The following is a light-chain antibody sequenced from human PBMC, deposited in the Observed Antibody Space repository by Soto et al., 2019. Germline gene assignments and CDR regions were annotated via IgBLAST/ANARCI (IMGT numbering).Light chain of an antibody. CDR1: SSDVGYYNY. V-gene: IGLV2-8*01. CDR3: PSYAGTDVHYV. J-gene: IGLJ1*01. CDR2: EVS. Sequence: QSALTQPPSASGSPGQSVTISCTGTSSDVGYYNYVSWYQQYPGKAPKLLIYEVSKRPSGVPDRFSGSKSGNTASLTVSGLQAADEADYYRPSYAGTDVHYVFGTGTKVTVL.